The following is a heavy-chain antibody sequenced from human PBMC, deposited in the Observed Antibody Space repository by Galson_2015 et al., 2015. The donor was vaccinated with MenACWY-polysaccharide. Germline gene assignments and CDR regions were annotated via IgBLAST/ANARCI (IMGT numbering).Heavy chain of an antibody. CDR2: IYSGGST. CDR1: GFTVSSNY. Sequence: SLRLSCAASGFTVSSNYMSWVRQAPGKGLEWVSVIYSGGSTYYADSVKGRFTISRDNSKNTLYLQMNSLRAEDTAVYYCASGYSGYGGRFDYWGQGTRVTVSS. CDR3: ASGYSGYGGRFDY. J-gene: IGHJ4*02. D-gene: IGHD5-12*01. V-gene: IGHV3-66*02.